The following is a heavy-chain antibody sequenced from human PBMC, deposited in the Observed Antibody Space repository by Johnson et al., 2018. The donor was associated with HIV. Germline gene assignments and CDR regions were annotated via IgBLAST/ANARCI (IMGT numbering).Heavy chain of an antibody. J-gene: IGHJ3*01. D-gene: IGHD2-2*01. Sequence: VQLVESGGGVVQPGRSLRLSCAVSGFTFSRYVMHWVRQAPGKGLEWVGRIKRKADGGTTDYAAPVKGRFSISRDDSKTTVYLQMNSLKTDDTSVYFCSIDPIFLGYWYHSSPWGQGTMVTVSS. V-gene: IGHV3-15*01. CDR2: IKRKADGGTT. CDR1: GFTFSRYV. CDR3: SIDPIFLGYWYHSSP.